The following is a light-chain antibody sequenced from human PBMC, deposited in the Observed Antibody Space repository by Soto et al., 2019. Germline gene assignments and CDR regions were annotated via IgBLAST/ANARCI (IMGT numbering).Light chain of an antibody. V-gene: IGLV2-14*01. CDR1: ISDIGAYDY. CDR3: LSFTTTSTHV. J-gene: IGLJ1*01. CDR2: EVN. Sequence: QSLLTQAASLSGSPGQSITIACTGTISDIGAYDYVSWFQQHPGKAPKLMISEVNNRPSGVSNRFSGSKSGNTAYLTISGLQVEDEAEYFCLSFTTTSTHVFGTGTKVTVL.